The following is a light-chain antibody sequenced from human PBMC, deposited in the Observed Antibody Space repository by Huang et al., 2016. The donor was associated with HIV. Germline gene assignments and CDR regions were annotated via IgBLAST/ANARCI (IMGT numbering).Light chain of an antibody. J-gene: IGKJ3*01. CDR3: QQYERPPDT. CDR2: GAS. CDR1: QSVGIY. V-gene: IGKV3-20*01. Sequence: EIVLTQSPGTLSLSPVERATLSCRSSQSVGIYLAWYQQKPGQAPRLRIYGASTRATGIPDRFSGGGSGTDFTISISRLEPEDFAVYYCQQYERPPDTFGPGTKVNIK.